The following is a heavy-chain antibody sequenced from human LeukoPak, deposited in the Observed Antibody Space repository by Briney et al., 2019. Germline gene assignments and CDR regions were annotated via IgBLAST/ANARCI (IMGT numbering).Heavy chain of an antibody. Sequence: GAALQTSCKGSGYSFTSYWIGWVRPLPGKGLAGMGIIYPGDSDTRYSPSFQGQVTISADKSISTAYLQWSSLKASDTAMYYCARQRLWFGELSGYFDYWGQGTLVTVSS. CDR1: GYSFTSYW. CDR3: ARQRLWFGELSGYFDY. D-gene: IGHD3-10*01. J-gene: IGHJ4*02. CDR2: IYPGDSDT. V-gene: IGHV5-51*01.